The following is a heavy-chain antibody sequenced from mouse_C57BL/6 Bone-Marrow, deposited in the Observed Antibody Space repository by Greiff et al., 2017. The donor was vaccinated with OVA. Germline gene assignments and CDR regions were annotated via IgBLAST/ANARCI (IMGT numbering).Heavy chain of an antibody. CDR2: INPSTGGT. Sequence: VQLQQSGPELVKPGASVKISCKASGYSFTGYYMNWVKQSPEKSLEWIGEINPSTGGTTYNQKFKAKATLTVDKSSSTAYMQLKSLTSEDSAVYYCARRSGEFDYWGQGTTLPVSS. D-gene: IGHD1-3*01. V-gene: IGHV1-42*01. CDR1: GYSFTGYY. J-gene: IGHJ2*01. CDR3: ARRSGEFDY.